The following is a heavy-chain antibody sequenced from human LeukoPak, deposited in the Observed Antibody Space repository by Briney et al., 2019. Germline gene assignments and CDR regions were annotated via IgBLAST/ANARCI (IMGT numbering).Heavy chain of an antibody. CDR2: VNTDGSST. J-gene: IGHJ4*02. D-gene: IGHD6-19*01. CDR3: TRGSGYSSGWYPFDS. Sequence: GGSLRLSCAASVFSFTTYWMHWVPEAPGKGLVWVSRVNTDGSSTTHADSVKGRFTISRDNAKSTLYLGMNTLRAEDTAVYYCTRGSGYSSGWYPFDSWGQGTLVTVSS. V-gene: IGHV3-74*01. CDR1: VFSFTTYW.